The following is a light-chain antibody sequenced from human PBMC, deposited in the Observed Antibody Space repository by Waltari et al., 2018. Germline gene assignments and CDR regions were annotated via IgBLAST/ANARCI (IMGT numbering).Light chain of an antibody. CDR3: QQYNEWPPLT. CDR2: GAS. J-gene: IGKJ4*01. V-gene: IGKV3-15*01. CDR1: QSISRH. Sequence: EIVMTQSPATLSVSPGERATLSCRASQSISRHLAWYPQKPGQAPRRLIYGASTRATDVPARFSGSGSGTEFTLTISSLQSEDFAVYYCQQYNEWPPLTFGGGTKVEIK.